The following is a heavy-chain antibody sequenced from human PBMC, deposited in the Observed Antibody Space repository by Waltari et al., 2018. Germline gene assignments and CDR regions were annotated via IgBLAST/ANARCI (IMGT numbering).Heavy chain of an antibody. V-gene: IGHV4-59*01. CDR2: IYHTGST. CDR3: AREIYGGNSRPFDF. D-gene: IGHD2-21*02. Sequence: QVQLQESGPGLVKPSETLSLTCTVSGGSMTGYFWHWLRQPPGKGLEWIGYIYHTGSTDYGPSLKSRVTVSLDTSKNQFSLRLTSVTSADTAFYYCAREIYGGNSRPFDFWGQGTLVTVS. J-gene: IGHJ4*02. CDR1: GGSMTGYF.